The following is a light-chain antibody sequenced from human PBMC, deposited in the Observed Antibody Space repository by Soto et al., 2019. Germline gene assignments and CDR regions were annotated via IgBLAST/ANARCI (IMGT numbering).Light chain of an antibody. J-gene: IGKJ4*01. V-gene: IGKV3-20*01. CDR2: SVS. Sequence: EIVLTQSPGTLSLSPGERATLSCRASQSVTNNHLAWFQQRPGQAPKLLIYSVSSRATGIPDRFSGSGSGTDFTLTISRLEPEDFAVYFCQQSSYPPLTFGGGTKVEI. CDR3: QQSSYPPLT. CDR1: QSVTNNH.